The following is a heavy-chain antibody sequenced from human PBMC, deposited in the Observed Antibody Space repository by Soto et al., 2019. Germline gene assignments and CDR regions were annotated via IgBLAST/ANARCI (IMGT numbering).Heavy chain of an antibody. CDR2: TYYRSKWYN. D-gene: IGHD6-19*01. CDR1: GDSVSSNSAA. Sequence: PSQTLSLTCAISGDSVSSNSAAWNWIRQSPSRGLEWLGRTYYRSKWYNDYAVSVKSRITINPDTSKNQFSLQLNSVTPEDTAVYYCARDRVRRWLANNYYYYGMDVWGQGTTVTVSS. V-gene: IGHV6-1*01. CDR3: ARDRVRRWLANNYYYYGMDV. J-gene: IGHJ6*02.